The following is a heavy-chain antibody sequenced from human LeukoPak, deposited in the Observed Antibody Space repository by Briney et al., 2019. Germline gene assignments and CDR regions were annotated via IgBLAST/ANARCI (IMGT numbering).Heavy chain of an antibody. CDR1: GFTFSSYA. V-gene: IGHV3-30-3*01. CDR2: ISYDGSNK. Sequence: GGSLRLSCAASGFTFSSYAMHWVRQAPGKGLEWVAVISYDGSNKYYADSVKGRFTISRDNSKNTLYLQMNSLRAEDTAVCYCARDGRDSSGWYRNFDYWGQGTLVTVSS. CDR3: ARDGRDSSGWYRNFDY. D-gene: IGHD6-19*01. J-gene: IGHJ4*02.